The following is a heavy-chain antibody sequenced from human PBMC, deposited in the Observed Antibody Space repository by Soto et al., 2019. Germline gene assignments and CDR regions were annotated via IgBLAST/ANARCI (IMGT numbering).Heavy chain of an antibody. J-gene: IGHJ4*02. CDR2: IYHSGST. CDR3: ARLPAGRGWGG. D-gene: IGHD6-19*01. V-gene: IGHV4-4*02. CDR1: GGSISSSSW. Sequence: QVQLQESGPGLVKPSGTLSLTCAVSGGSISSSSWWSWVRQPPGKGLEWIGEIYHSGSTNYNPSLTRRRTQPVDKTPNHCPLKLSSLTAAAPAVYSRARLPAGRGWGGWGQGSLVTVSS.